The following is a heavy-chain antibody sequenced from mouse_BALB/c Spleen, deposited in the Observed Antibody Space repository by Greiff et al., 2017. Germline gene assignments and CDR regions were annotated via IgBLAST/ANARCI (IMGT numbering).Heavy chain of an antibody. V-gene: IGHV1S126*01. CDR3: ASPYGNYAMDY. D-gene: IGHD2-1*01. CDR1: GYSFTSYW. CDR2: IDPSDSET. Sequence: VKLLESGPQLVRPGASVKISCKASGYSFTSYWMHWVKQRPGQGLEWIGMIDPSDSETRLNQKFKDKATLTVDKSSSTAYMQLSSPTSEDSAVYYCASPYGNYAMDYWGQGTSVTVSS. J-gene: IGHJ4*01.